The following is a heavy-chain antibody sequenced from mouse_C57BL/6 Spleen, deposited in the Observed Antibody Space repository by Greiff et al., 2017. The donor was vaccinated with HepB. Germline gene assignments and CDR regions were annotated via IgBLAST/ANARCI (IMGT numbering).Heavy chain of an antibody. CDR2: ISSGSSTI. CDR3: ARSGYGSEAWFAY. Sequence: DVKLVESGGGLVKPGGSLKLSCAASGFTFSDYGMHWVRQAPEKGLEWVAYISSGSSTIYYADTVKGRFTISRDNAKNTLFLQMTSLRSEDTAMYYCARSGYGSEAWFAYWGQGTLVTVSA. V-gene: IGHV5-17*01. D-gene: IGHD1-1*01. CDR1: GFTFSDYG. J-gene: IGHJ3*01.